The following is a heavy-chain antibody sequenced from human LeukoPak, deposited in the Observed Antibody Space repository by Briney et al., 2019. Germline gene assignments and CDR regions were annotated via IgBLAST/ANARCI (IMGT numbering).Heavy chain of an antibody. Sequence: PSETLSLTCTVSGGSISSGGYYWSWIRQHPGKGLEWIGYIYCSGSTYYNPSLKSRVTISVDTSKNQFSLKLSSVTAADTAVYYCAREPGDYGMDVWGQGTTVTVSS. CDR2: IYCSGST. CDR3: AREPGDYGMDV. J-gene: IGHJ6*02. CDR1: GGSISSGGYY. V-gene: IGHV4-31*03.